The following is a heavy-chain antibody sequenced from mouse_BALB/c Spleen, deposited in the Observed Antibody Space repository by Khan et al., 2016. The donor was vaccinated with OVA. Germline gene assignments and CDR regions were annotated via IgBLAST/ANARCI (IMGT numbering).Heavy chain of an antibody. V-gene: IGHV1-5*01. CDR1: GYSFTSYW. D-gene: IGHD2-3*01. J-gene: IGHJ2*01. CDR2: IYPGNSET. CDR3: TRSYDAYYFDY. Sequence: VQLKESGTVLAKPGASVKMSCKASGYSFTSYWMHWVQQRPGQGLEWIGAIYPGNSETRYKQKFRGQFKLTTVTSASTAYMELSSLTNEDSAVDYCTRSYDAYYFDYWGQGTTLTVSS.